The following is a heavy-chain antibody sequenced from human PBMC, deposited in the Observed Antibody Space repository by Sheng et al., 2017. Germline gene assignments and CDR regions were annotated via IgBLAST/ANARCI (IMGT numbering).Heavy chain of an antibody. J-gene: IGHJ4*02. D-gene: IGHD3-3*01. CDR1: GASMTTSAYY. Sequence: QLHLQESGPGLVKPVRRPLSLTCSVSGASMTTSAYYWGWIRQAPGKGLEWIGSLYSSGSTFYSPSSQSRVSMSLXTSARQFSLTLTSVTAADTAVYFCARVLESGDYVDYWGQGTRVAVSS. CDR2: LYSSGST. CDR3: ARVLESGDYVDY. V-gene: IGHV4-39*07.